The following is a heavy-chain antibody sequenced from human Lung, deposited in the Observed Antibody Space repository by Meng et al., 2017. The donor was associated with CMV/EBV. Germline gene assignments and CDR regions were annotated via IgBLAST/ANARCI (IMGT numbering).Heavy chain of an antibody. D-gene: IGHD7-27*01. CDR1: GYTFTGHF. CDR3: ARDDNWGPDY. CDR2: IQPNTGVT. J-gene: IGHJ4*02. V-gene: IGHV1-2*02. Sequence: ASVKVSCKASGYTFTGHFMHWVRQARGQGLEWMGWIQPNTGVTNYARNFQGRVTMTRDTSISTVYMELGGLRSDDTAMYYCARDDNWGPDYWGQGTLVNVSS.